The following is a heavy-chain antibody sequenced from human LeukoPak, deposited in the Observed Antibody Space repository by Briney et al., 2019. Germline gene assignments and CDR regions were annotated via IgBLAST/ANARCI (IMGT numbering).Heavy chain of an antibody. J-gene: IGHJ2*01. Sequence: GGSLRLSCAASGFSFSNYDMHWVRQAAGKGLEWVSGIDSAGDTYYADSMKGRFIISRENAKNSLYLQMNSLRAGDTAVYYCARDKTALEGGLDLWGRGTLVSVSS. CDR3: ARDKTALEGGLDL. CDR1: GFSFSNYD. CDR2: IDSAGDT. D-gene: IGHD2-21*02. V-gene: IGHV3-13*01.